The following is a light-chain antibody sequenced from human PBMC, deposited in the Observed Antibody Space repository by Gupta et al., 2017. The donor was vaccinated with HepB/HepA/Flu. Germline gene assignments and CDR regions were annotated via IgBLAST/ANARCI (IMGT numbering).Light chain of an antibody. J-gene: IGKJ4*01. CDR3: MQALQTPLT. V-gene: IGKV2-28*01. Sequence: IVLPHSPLSLPVIPGEPASMSSRSHHILRHSNEDTYLAWYLQKPGQSPHLLIFWASSRASGVPDRFSGCGSATEFTLKISRVEAEDVGIYYCMQALQTPLTFGGGTKVDIK. CDR2: WAS. CDR1: HILRHSNEDTY.